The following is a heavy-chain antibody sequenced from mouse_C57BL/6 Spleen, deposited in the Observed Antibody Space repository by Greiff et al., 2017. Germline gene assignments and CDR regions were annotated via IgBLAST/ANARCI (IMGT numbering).Heavy chain of an antibody. V-gene: IGHV14-4*01. CDR1: GFNIKDDY. J-gene: IGHJ2*01. Sequence: VQLKASGAELVRPGASVKLSCTASGFNIKDDYMHWVKQRPEQGLEWIGWIDPENGDTEYASKFQGKATITADTSSNTAYLQLSSLTSEDTAVYYCTTPGSRDYFDYWGQGTTLTVSS. CDR3: TTPGSRDYFDY. D-gene: IGHD1-1*01. CDR2: IDPENGDT.